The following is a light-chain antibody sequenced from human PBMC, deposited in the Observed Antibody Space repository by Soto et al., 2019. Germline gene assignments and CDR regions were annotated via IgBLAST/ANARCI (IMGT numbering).Light chain of an antibody. J-gene: IGLJ3*02. CDR2: LNSDGNH. CDR3: QIWGTGPWV. Sequence: QSVLTQSPSASASLGASVKLTCTLSSGHSSYAIAWHQQQPEKGPRYLMKLNSDGNHSKGDGIPDRFSGSSSGAERSLTISSLQSEDEAAYYCQIWGTGPWVFGGGTKLTVL. V-gene: IGLV4-69*01. CDR1: SGHSSYA.